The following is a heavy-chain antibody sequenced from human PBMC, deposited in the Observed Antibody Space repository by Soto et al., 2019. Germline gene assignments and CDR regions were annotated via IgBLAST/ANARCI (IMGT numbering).Heavy chain of an antibody. CDR3: AKDLTRQLAYGLDP. Sequence: ASVKVSCKASGFSFTGYYIHWLRQAPGQGLEWMGWINAHSGGTEYAQKFQGRVTLTRDTSIATAYLTLTSLTSDDTALYYCAKDLTRQLAYGLDPWGKGTQVTVSS. V-gene: IGHV1-2*02. CDR2: INAHSGGT. CDR1: GFSFTGYY. J-gene: IGHJ5*02. D-gene: IGHD6-6*01.